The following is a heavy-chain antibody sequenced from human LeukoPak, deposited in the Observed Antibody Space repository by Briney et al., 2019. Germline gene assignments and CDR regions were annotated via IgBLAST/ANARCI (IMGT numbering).Heavy chain of an antibody. CDR2: INPSGGST. CDR3: ARECHYDFWSGYASEDNWFDP. D-gene: IGHD3-3*01. J-gene: IGHJ5*02. CDR1: GYTFTSYY. V-gene: IGHV1-46*01. Sequence: ASVKVSCKASGYTFTSYYMHWVRQAPGQGLEWMGIINPSGGSTSYAQKFQGRVTMTRDTSTSTVYMELSSLRSEDTAVYYCARECHYDFWSGYASEDNWFDPWGQGTLVTVSS.